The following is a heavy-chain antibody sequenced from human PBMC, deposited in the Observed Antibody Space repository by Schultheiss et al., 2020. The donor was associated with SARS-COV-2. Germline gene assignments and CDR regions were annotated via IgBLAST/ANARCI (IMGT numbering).Heavy chain of an antibody. J-gene: IGHJ4*02. Sequence: GSLRLSCAVSGYSISSGYYWGWIRQPPGKGLEWIGSIYHSGSTYYNPSLKSRVTISVDTSKNQFSLKVDSVTAADTAMYFCARVGRIGSGGDRPGALDNWGQGTLVTVSS. CDR1: GYSISSGYY. CDR2: IYHSGST. V-gene: IGHV4-38-2*01. CDR3: ARVGRIGSGGDRPGALDN. D-gene: IGHD2-21*01.